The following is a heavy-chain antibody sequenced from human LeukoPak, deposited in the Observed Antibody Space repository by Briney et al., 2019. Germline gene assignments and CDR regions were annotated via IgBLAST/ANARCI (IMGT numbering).Heavy chain of an antibody. CDR2: TSGSGGST. CDR3: AKTAYDILTGQEYYFDY. V-gene: IGHV3-23*01. D-gene: IGHD3-9*01. J-gene: IGHJ4*02. CDR1: GYTFSSYG. Sequence: GGSLRLSCAAAGYTFSSYGMSWVRQAPGKGLEWVSATSGSGGSTYYADSVKGRFTISRDNSKNTLYLQMNSLRAEDTAFYYKAKTAYDILTGQEYYFDYWGQGTLVTVSS.